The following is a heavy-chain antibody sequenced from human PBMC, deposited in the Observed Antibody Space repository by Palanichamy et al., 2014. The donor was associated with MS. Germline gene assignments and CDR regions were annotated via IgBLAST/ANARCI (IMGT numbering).Heavy chain of an antibody. V-gene: IGHV1-3*01. J-gene: IGHJ6*02. D-gene: IGHD6-13*01. CDR1: GYTFTSYA. Sequence: QVQLVQSGAEVKKPGASVKVSCKASGYTFTSYAMHWVRQAPGQRLEWMGWINGGNGNTKYSQKFQGRVTITRDTSASTAYMELSSLRSEDTAVYYCARDKRDASGIAVASSLTGMDVWGQGTTVTVSS. CDR3: ARDKRDASGIAVASSLTGMDV. CDR2: INGGNGNT.